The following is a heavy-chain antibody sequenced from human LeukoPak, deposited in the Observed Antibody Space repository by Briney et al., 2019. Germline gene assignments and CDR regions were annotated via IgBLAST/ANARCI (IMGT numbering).Heavy chain of an antibody. Sequence: GGSLRLSCAASRFTFSTYWMHWVRQAPGKALVWVSTISGSGDNTYYADSVKGRFTISRDNSKNTLYLQMNSLRAEDTAVYYCARVTYGSGTYGAFDYWGQRTLVTVSS. D-gene: IGHD3-10*01. CDR1: RFTFSTYW. J-gene: IGHJ4*02. CDR3: ARVTYGSGTYGAFDY. CDR2: ISGSGDNT. V-gene: IGHV3-23*01.